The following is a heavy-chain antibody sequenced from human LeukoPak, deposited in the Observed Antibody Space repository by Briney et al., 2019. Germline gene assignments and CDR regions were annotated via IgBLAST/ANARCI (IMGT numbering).Heavy chain of an antibody. CDR3: TRGRREADVVVPAAIRDYYYYGMDV. J-gene: IGHJ6*02. CDR2: IRSKAYGGTT. CDR1: GFTFGDYA. D-gene: IGHD2-2*02. Sequence: GGSLRLSCTASGFTFGDYAMSWFRQAPGKGLEWVGFIRSKAYGGTTEYAASVKGRFTISRDDSKSIAYLQMNSLKTEDTAVYYCTRGRREADVVVPAAIRDYYYYGMDVWGQGTTVTVSS. V-gene: IGHV3-49*03.